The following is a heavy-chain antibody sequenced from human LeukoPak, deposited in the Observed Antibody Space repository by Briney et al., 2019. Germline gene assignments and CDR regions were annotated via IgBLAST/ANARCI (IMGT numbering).Heavy chain of an antibody. CDR2: IIPIFGTA. D-gene: IGHD2-2*01. CDR3: ARDYCSSTSCYSWFDP. V-gene: IGHV1-69*13. J-gene: IGHJ5*02. Sequence: ASVKVSCKASGGTFSSYAISWVRHAPGQGLEWMGGIIPIFGTANYAQKFQGRVTITADESTSTAYMELSSLRSEDTAVYYCARDYCSSTSCYSWFDPWGQGTLVTVSS. CDR1: GGTFSSYA.